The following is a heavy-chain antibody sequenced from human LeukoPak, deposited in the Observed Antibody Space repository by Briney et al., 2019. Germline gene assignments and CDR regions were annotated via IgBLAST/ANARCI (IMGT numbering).Heavy chain of an antibody. Sequence: ASVKVSCKASGYTFTSYGISWVRQAPGQGLEWMGWISAYNGNTNYAQKLQGRVTMTTDTSTSTAYMELSSLRSEDTAVYYCATDRVGPIVGAGAFDPWGQGTLVTVSS. J-gene: IGHJ5*02. D-gene: IGHD1-26*01. CDR3: ATDRVGPIVGAGAFDP. CDR2: ISAYNGNT. CDR1: GYTFTSYG. V-gene: IGHV1-18*01.